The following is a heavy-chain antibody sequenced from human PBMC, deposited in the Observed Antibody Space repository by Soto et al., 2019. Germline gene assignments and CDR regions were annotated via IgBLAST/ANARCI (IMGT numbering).Heavy chain of an antibody. CDR1: GYSLTNSFSSYW. CDR2: IYPGASDT. J-gene: IGHJ6*03. Sequence: PGESLKISCQGSGYSLTNSFSSYWSGWVRQMPGKSMEWMGIIYPGASDTNYNPSFQGQVTISADKSTTTAYLQWSSLKASDTAMYYCARVPRQQLDYYYYYMEVWGKETTVTVSS. CDR3: ARVPRQQLDYYYYYMEV. V-gene: IGHV5-51*01. D-gene: IGHD6-13*01.